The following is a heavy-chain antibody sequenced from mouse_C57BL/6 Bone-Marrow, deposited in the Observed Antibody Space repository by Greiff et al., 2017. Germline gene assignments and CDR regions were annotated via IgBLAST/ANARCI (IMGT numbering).Heavy chain of an antibody. Sequence: QVQLQQSGPELVKPGASVKISCKASGYAFSSSWMNWVKQRPGKGLEWIGRIYPGDGDTNYNGKFKGKATLTADKSSSTAYMQLSSLTSEDSAVYFCAREATVVATNWYFDVWGTGTTVTVSS. V-gene: IGHV1-82*01. CDR1: GYAFSSSW. CDR2: IYPGDGDT. D-gene: IGHD1-1*01. CDR3: AREATVVATNWYFDV. J-gene: IGHJ1*03.